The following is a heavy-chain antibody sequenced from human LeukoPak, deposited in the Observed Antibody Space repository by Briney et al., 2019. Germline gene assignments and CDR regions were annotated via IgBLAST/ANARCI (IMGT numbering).Heavy chain of an antibody. D-gene: IGHD3-3*01. Sequence: GGSLRLSCAASGFTFSSYGMHWVRQAPGKGLEWVAVISYGGSNKYYADSVKGRFTISRDNSKNTLYLQMNSLRAEDTAVYYCAKENNYDFWSGYLFDYWGQGTLVTVSS. CDR3: AKENNYDFWSGYLFDY. V-gene: IGHV3-30*18. J-gene: IGHJ4*02. CDR2: ISYGGSNK. CDR1: GFTFSSYG.